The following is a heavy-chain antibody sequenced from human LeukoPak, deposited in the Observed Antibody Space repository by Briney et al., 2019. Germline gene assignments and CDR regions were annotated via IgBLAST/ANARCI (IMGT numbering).Heavy chain of an antibody. V-gene: IGHV4-39*01. CDR3: ARSSGYLFDP. J-gene: IGHJ5*02. D-gene: IGHD3-22*01. CDR2: IYYSATT. CDR1: GGSISSSSYY. Sequence: PSETLSLTCTVSGGSISSSSYYWGWIRQPPGKGLEWIGSIYYSATTYYNPSLKSRVSISVDTSENQFSLKLSSVSAADTAVYYCARSSGYLFDPWGQGTLVTVSS.